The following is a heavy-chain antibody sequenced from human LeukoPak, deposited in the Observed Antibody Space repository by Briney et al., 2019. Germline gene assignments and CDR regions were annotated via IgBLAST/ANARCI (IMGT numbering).Heavy chain of an antibody. CDR2: IYYSGST. CDR3: ARHIYRHAYPDY. CDR1: GGSVSSGSYY. D-gene: IGHD5-18*01. J-gene: IGHJ4*02. Sequence: QLQLQESGPGLVKPSETLSLTCTVSGGSVSSGSYYWSWIRQPPGKGLEWIGYIYYSGSTNYNPSLKSRVTISVDTSKNQFSLKLRSVTAADTAVYYCARHIYRHAYPDYWGQGTLVTVSS. V-gene: IGHV4-61*01.